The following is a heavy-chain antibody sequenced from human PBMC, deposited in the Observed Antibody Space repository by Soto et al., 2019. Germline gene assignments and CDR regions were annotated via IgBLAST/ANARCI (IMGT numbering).Heavy chain of an antibody. Sequence: PSETLSLTCTVSGGSISSGGYYWSWIRQHPGKGLEWIGYIYYSGSTYYNPSLKSRVTISVDTSKNQFSLKLSSVTAADTAVYYCARDRRGPRIAAARVGAFDTWGQGTMVTVSS. V-gene: IGHV4-31*03. CDR3: ARDRRGPRIAAARVGAFDT. D-gene: IGHD6-13*01. CDR2: IYYSGST. CDR1: GGSISSGGYY. J-gene: IGHJ3*02.